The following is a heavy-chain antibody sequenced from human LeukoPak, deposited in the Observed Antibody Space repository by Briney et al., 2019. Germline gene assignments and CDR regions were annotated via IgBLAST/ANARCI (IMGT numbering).Heavy chain of an antibody. CDR2: IYYSGST. CDR1: GGSISSSSYY. V-gene: IGHV4-39*01. Sequence: MSSETLSLTCTVSGGSISSSSYYWGWIRQPPGKGLEWIGSIYYSGSTYYNPSLKSRVTISVDTSKNQFSLKLSSVTAADTAVYYCARRRYYYGSGFDPWGQGTLVTVSS. D-gene: IGHD3-10*01. CDR3: ARRRYYYGSGFDP. J-gene: IGHJ5*02.